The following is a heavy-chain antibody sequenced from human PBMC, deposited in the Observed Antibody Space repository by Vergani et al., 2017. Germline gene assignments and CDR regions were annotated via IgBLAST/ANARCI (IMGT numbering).Heavy chain of an antibody. J-gene: IGHJ4*02. D-gene: IGHD2-15*01. CDR2: IWYDGSNK. CDR3: ARERLDCSGGSCYSLDY. V-gene: IGHV3-33*01. Sequence: QVQLVESGGGVVQPGRSLRLSCAASGFTFSSYGMHWVRQAPGKGLEWVAVIWYDGSNKYYADSVKGRFTISRDNSKNTLYLQMNSLRAEDTAGYYCARERLDCSGGSCYSLDYWGQGTLVTVSS. CDR1: GFTFSSYG.